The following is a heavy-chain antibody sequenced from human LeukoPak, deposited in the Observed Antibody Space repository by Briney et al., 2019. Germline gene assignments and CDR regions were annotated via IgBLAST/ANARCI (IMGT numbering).Heavy chain of an antibody. CDR1: GYTFTSYG. Sequence: ASVKVSCKASGYTFTSYGISWVRQAPGQGLEWMGWISAYNGNTSYAQKLQGRVTMTTDTSTSTAYMELRSLRSDDTAVYYCARKGDYGDYVVEEDWFDPWGQGTLVTVSS. D-gene: IGHD4-17*01. CDR2: ISAYNGNT. CDR3: ARKGDYGDYVVEEDWFDP. V-gene: IGHV1-18*01. J-gene: IGHJ5*02.